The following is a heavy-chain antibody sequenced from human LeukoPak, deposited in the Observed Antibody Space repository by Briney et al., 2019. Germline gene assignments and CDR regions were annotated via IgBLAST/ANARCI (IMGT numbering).Heavy chain of an antibody. CDR1: GGSISSSSYY. CDR2: IYYSGST. D-gene: IGHD1-14*01. Sequence: PPETLSLTCTVSGGSISSSSYYWGWIRQPPGKGLEWIGSIYYSGSTYYNPSLKSRVTISVDTSKNQFSLKPSSVTAADTAVYYCARDEHLRRTFDIWGQGTMVTVSS. CDR3: ARDEHLRRTFDI. V-gene: IGHV4-39*07. J-gene: IGHJ3*02.